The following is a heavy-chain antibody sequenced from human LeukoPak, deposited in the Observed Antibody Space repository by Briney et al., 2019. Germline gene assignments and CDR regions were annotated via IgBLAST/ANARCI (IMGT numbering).Heavy chain of an antibody. Sequence: SSETLSLTCTVSGGSISSGSYYWSWIRQPAGKGLEWIGRIYTSGSTNYNPSLKSRVTISVDTSKNQFSLKLSSVTAADTAVYYCAKEDELRYFDWPIVFDYWGQGTLVTVSS. J-gene: IGHJ4*02. D-gene: IGHD3-9*01. CDR1: GGSISSGSYY. CDR3: AKEDELRYFDWPIVFDY. CDR2: IYTSGST. V-gene: IGHV4-61*02.